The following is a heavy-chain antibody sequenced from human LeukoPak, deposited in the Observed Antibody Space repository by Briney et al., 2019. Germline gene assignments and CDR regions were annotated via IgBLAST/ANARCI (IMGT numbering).Heavy chain of an antibody. CDR1: GGSISSSNW. Sequence: SETLSLTCAVSGGSISSSNWWSWVRQPPGKGLEWIGEIYHSGSTNYNPSLKSRVTISVDKSKNQFSLKLSSVTAADTAVYYCASLIRYDTLTGYSDFDYWGQGTLVTVSS. CDR2: IYHSGST. J-gene: IGHJ4*02. V-gene: IGHV4-4*02. CDR3: ASLIRYDTLTGYSDFDY. D-gene: IGHD3-9*01.